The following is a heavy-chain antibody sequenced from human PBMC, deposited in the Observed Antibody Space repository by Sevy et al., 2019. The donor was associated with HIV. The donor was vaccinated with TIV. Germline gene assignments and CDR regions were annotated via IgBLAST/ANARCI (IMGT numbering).Heavy chain of an antibody. CDR1: GFTFSSYS. CDR2: ISSSSSYI. V-gene: IGHV3-21*01. D-gene: IGHD3-9*01. Sequence: GGSLRLSCAASGFTFSSYSMNWVRQAPGKGLEWVSSISSSSSYIYYADSVKGRFTISRDNAKNSLYLQMNSLRAEDTAVYYCASDDGGTLLTGPNYGMDVWGQGTTVTVSS. CDR3: ASDDGGTLLTGPNYGMDV. J-gene: IGHJ6*02.